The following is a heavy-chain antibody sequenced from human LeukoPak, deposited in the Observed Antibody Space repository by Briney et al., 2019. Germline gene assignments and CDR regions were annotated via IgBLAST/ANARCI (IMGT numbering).Heavy chain of an antibody. CDR3: ATDPQASGWYYFDY. V-gene: IGHV3-30*02. J-gene: IGHJ4*02. D-gene: IGHD6-19*01. Sequence: ESGGSLRLSCVASGFTFSSYGMHWVRQAPGKGLEWVAFVRYDGSNRYYADSVKGRFTISRDNSKNTLYLQMNSLRVEDTAVYYCATDPQASGWYYFDYWGQGALVTVSS. CDR2: VRYDGSNR. CDR1: GFTFSSYG.